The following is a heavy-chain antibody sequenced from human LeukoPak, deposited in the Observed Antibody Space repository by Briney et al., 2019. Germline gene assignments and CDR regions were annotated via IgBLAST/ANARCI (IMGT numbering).Heavy chain of an antibody. Sequence: ASVKASCKASGYTFTSYYMHWVRQAPGQGLEWMGIINPSGGSTSYAQKFQGRVTMTRDMSTRTVYMELSSLRSEDTAVYYCARVGGYDYVWGSYFYGMDVWGQGTTVTVSS. J-gene: IGHJ6*02. CDR2: INPSGGST. D-gene: IGHD3-16*01. CDR3: ARVGGYDYVWGSYFYGMDV. CDR1: GYTFTSYY. V-gene: IGHV1-46*01.